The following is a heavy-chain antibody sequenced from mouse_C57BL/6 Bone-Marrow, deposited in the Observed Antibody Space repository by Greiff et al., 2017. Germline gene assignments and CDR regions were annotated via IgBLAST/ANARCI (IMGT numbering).Heavy chain of an antibody. Sequence: QVQLQQPGAELVKPGASVKLSCKASGYTFTSYWMQWVKQRPGQGLEWIGEIDPSDSYTNYNQKFKGQATLTVDTSSSTAYMQLSSLTSEDAAVYYCARSAMDYWGQGTSVTVSS. CDR3: ARSAMDY. CDR1: GYTFTSYW. J-gene: IGHJ4*01. V-gene: IGHV1-50*01. CDR2: IDPSDSYT.